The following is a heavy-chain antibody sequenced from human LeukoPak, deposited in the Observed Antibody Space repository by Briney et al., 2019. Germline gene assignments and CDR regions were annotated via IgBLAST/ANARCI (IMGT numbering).Heavy chain of an antibody. D-gene: IGHD3-22*01. CDR3: ARDFEGGRHDTRAFDI. CDR1: GFTFSSYA. Sequence: SGGSLRLSCAASGFTFSSYAMHWVRQAPGKGLEWVAVISYDGSNKYYADSVKGRFTISRDNSKNTLYLQMNSLRAEDTAVYYCARDFEGGRHDTRAFDIWGQGTMVTVSS. CDR2: ISYDGSNK. V-gene: IGHV3-30-3*01. J-gene: IGHJ3*02.